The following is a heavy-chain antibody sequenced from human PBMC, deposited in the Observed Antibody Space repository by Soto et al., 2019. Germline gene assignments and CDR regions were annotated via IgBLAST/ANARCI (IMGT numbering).Heavy chain of an antibody. Sequence: GESLKISCKGSGYSFTRYWISWVRQMPGKGLEWMGRIDPSDSYTNYSPSFQGHVTISADKSISTAYLQWSSLKASDTAMYYCAREDYYDSSGYYHPFDYWGQGTLVTVS. CDR1: GYSFTRYW. D-gene: IGHD3-22*01. CDR3: AREDYYDSSGYYHPFDY. CDR2: IDPSDSYT. V-gene: IGHV5-10-1*01. J-gene: IGHJ4*02.